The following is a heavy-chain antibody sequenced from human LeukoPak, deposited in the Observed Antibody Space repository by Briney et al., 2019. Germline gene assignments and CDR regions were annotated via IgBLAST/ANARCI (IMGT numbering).Heavy chain of an antibody. Sequence: GGSLRLSCAASGFTFSDYNMRWIRQAPGKGLEWVSSISRSGSTKYYADSVKGRFTISRDNAKNSLFLQMNSLRAEDTAIYYCARTLWGLTLLSSDYWGQGTLVTVSS. V-gene: IGHV3-11*01. D-gene: IGHD3-16*01. CDR2: ISRSGSTK. CDR1: GFTFSDYN. J-gene: IGHJ4*02. CDR3: ARTLWGLTLLSSDY.